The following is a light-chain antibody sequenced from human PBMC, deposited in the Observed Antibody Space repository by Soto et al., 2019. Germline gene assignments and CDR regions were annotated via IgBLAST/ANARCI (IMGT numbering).Light chain of an antibody. J-gene: IGLJ2*01. CDR3: PSFARSEGPLVV. Sequence: QSALTQPPSASGSPGQSVTISCTGTSTDIGGYNFVSWYQQQPGKAPTLLIYEVYKRPSGVPDRFSGSKSGNTASLTVSGLQADDEADYYCPSFARSEGPLVVFGGGTKLTVL. CDR2: EVY. CDR1: STDIGGYNF. V-gene: IGLV2-8*01.